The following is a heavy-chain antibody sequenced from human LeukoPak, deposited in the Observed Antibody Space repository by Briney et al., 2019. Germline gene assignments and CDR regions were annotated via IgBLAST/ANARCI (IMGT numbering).Heavy chain of an antibody. J-gene: IGHJ4*02. CDR1: GFTFSSYS. Sequence: GGSLRLSCAASGFTFSSYSMNWVRQAPGKGLEWVSSISSSSSYIYYADSVKGRFTISRDNAKNSLYLQMNSLRAEDTAVYYCARGHYGFWSGYPPHFDYWGQGTLVTVSS. V-gene: IGHV3-21*01. CDR2: ISSSSSYI. D-gene: IGHD3-3*01. CDR3: ARGHYGFWSGYPPHFDY.